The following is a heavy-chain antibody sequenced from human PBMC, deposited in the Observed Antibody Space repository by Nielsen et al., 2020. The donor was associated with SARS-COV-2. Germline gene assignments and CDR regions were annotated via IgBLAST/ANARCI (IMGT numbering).Heavy chain of an antibody. CDR1: GFTVSSNY. Sequence: GESLKISCAASGFTVSSNYMSWVRQAPGKGLEWVSVIYSCGSTYYADSVKGRFTISRDNSKNTLYLQMNSLRAEDTAVYYCARLRAGYYYYYGMDVWGQGTTVTVSS. CDR2: IYSCGST. J-gene: IGHJ6*02. D-gene: IGHD5-12*01. V-gene: IGHV3-66*03. CDR3: ARLRAGYYYYYGMDV.